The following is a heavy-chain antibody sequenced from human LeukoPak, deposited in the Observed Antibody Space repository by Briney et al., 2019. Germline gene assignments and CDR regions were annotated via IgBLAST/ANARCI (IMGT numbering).Heavy chain of an antibody. Sequence: GGSLRLSCAVSGITLSNYGMSWVRQAPGKGLEWVAGISDSGGSTKYADSVKGRFAIARDNRKNTLYLQMNSLRAEDTAVYFCAKRGVVIRVILVGFHKEAYYFESWGQGALVTVSS. CDR1: GITLSNYG. CDR3: AKRGVVIRVILVGFHKEAYYFES. D-gene: IGHD3/OR15-3a*01. V-gene: IGHV3-23*01. J-gene: IGHJ4*02. CDR2: ISDSGGST.